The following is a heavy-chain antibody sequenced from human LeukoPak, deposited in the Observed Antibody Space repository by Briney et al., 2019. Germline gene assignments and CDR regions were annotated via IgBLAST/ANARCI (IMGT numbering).Heavy chain of an antibody. J-gene: IGHJ6*02. CDR2: IYYSGST. CDR3: ARERLMDV. Sequence: PSETLSLTCTVSGGSVRSGSYYWSWIRQPPGKGLEWIGYIYYSGSTNYNPSLKSRVTISVDTSKNQFSLKLNSVTAADTAVYYCARERLMDVWGQGTTVTVSS. V-gene: IGHV4-61*01. CDR1: GGSVRSGSYY.